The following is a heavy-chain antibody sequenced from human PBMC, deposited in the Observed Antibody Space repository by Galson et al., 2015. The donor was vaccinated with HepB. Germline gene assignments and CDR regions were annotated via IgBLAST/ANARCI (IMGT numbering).Heavy chain of an antibody. CDR3: ANRGVCSSAACLVDY. V-gene: IGHV3-23*01. Sequence: SLRLSCAASGFTFTSYAMNWVRQAPGKGLEWVSTISGNGGTTYYAAPVRGRFTISRDNSKNTLYLQMNNLRAEDTAVYFCANRGVCSSAACLVDYWGQGTLVTVSS. CDR2: ISGNGGTT. J-gene: IGHJ4*02. CDR1: GFTFTSYA. D-gene: IGHD2-2*01.